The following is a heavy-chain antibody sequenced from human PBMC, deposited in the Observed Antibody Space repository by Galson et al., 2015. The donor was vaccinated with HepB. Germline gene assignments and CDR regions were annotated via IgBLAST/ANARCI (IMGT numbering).Heavy chain of an antibody. D-gene: IGHD2-2*01. Sequence: SLRLSCAASGFTFDDYAMHWVRQAPGKGLEWVSLISWDGGSTYYADSVKGRFTISRDNSKNSLYLQMNSLRAEDTALYYCAKDILPHCSSTSCPHYYYYYYGMDVWGQGTTVTVSS. J-gene: IGHJ6*02. CDR3: AKDILPHCSSTSCPHYYYYYYGMDV. V-gene: IGHV3-43D*03. CDR1: GFTFDDYA. CDR2: ISWDGGST.